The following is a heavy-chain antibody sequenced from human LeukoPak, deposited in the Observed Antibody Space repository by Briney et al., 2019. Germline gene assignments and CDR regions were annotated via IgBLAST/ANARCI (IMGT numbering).Heavy chain of an antibody. CDR3: ARGETFGGVIETSRFDY. V-gene: IGHV7-4-1*02. CDR2: INTNTGNP. Sequence: ASVKVSCKASGYTFTSYAMNWVRQAPGQGLEWMGWINTNTGNPTYAQGFTGRFVFSLDTSVSTAYLQISSLKAEDTAVYYCARGETFGGVIETSRFDYWGQGTLVTVSS. J-gene: IGHJ4*02. CDR1: GYTFTSYA. D-gene: IGHD3-16*02.